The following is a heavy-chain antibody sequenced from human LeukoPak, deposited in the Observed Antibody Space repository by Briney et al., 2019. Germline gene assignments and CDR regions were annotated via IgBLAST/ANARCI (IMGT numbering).Heavy chain of an antibody. V-gene: IGHV4-59*01. Sequence: PSETLSLTCTVAGGSISSYYWSWIRQPPGKGLEWIGYIYYSGSTNYNPSLKSRVMISVDTSKNQLSLKLSSVTAADTAVYYCARDRHSTGPFDYWGQGTLVTVS. CDR1: GGSISSYY. CDR2: IYYSGST. CDR3: ARDRHSTGPFDY. J-gene: IGHJ4*02. D-gene: IGHD5-18*01.